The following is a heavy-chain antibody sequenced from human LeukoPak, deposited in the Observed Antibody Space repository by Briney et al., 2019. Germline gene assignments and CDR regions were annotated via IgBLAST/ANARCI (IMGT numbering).Heavy chain of an antibody. CDR1: GFTFSDYW. CDR2: INSDGSST. D-gene: IGHD6-13*01. J-gene: IGHJ4*02. CDR3: ARERFGIAAAGTGHY. V-gene: IGHV3-74*01. Sequence: GGSLRLSCAASGFTFSDYWMPWARQAPGKGLVWVSRINSDGSSTSYADSVKGRFTISRDNAKNTLYLQMNSLRAEDTAVYYCARERFGIAAAGTGHYWGQGTLVTVSS.